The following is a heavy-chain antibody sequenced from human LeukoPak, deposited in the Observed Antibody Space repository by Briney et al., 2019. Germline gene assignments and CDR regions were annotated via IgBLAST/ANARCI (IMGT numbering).Heavy chain of an antibody. D-gene: IGHD6-13*01. Sequence: PGGSLRLSCAASGFTFSSYAMHWVRQTPGKRLEWVAVISYDGSNKYYADSVKGRFTISRDNSKNTLYLQMNSLRSDDTAVYYCARDEVGYSSSSGLLPLDYWGQGTLVTVSS. CDR1: GFTFSSYA. V-gene: IGHV3-30-3*01. CDR3: ARDEVGYSSSSGLLPLDY. CDR2: ISYDGSNK. J-gene: IGHJ4*02.